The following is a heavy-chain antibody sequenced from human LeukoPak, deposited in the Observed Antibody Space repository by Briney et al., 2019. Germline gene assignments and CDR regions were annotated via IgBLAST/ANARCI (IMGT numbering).Heavy chain of an antibody. J-gene: IGHJ5*02. V-gene: IGHV3-30-3*01. CDR2: ISYDGSNK. Sequence: GGSLRLSCAASGFTFSNYAMHWVRQAPGKGLEWVAVISYDGSNKYYADSVKGRFTISRDNSKNTLYLQMNSLRAEDTAVYYCARGRITMIVVVPMRFDPWGQGTLVTVSS. CDR1: GFTFSNYA. CDR3: ARGRITMIVVVPMRFDP. D-gene: IGHD3-22*01.